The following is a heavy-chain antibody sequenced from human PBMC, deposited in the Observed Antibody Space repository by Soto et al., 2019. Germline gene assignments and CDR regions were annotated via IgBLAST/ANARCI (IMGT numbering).Heavy chain of an antibody. CDR2: ISSDGNDK. D-gene: IGHD5-12*01. J-gene: IGHJ4*02. Sequence: QVQLVESGGGVVQPGRSLTLSCAASGFTFSSNGMHWVRQAPGKGLEWVAAISSDGNDKYYGDSVKGRFTISRDNSKKPLYLQMNSLRTEDTAVYYCAKGTPKARQYFDYWGQGILVTVSS. CDR3: AKGTPKARQYFDY. CDR1: GFTFSSNG. V-gene: IGHV3-30*18.